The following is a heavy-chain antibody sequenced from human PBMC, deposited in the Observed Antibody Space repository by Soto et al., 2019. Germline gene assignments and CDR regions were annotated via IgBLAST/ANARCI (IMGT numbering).Heavy chain of an antibody. V-gene: IGHV4-59*01. J-gene: IGHJ4*02. CDR3: ARGVWLVLPYYFDY. CDR1: GGSISSYY. CDR2: IYYSGST. D-gene: IGHD6-19*01. Sequence: PLETLSLTCTVSGGSISSYYWSWIRQPPGKGLEWIGYIYYSGSTNYNPSLKSRVTISVDTSKNQFSLKLSSVTAADTAVYYCARGVWLVLPYYFDYWGQGTLVTAPQ.